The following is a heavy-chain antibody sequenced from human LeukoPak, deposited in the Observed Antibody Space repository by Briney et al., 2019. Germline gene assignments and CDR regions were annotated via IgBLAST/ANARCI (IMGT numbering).Heavy chain of an antibody. D-gene: IGHD1-26*01. V-gene: IGHV3-21*01. CDR3: ASAIWGGSYPFY. J-gene: IGHJ4*02. CDR1: GFTFSSYS. CDR2: ISSSSSYI. Sequence: PGGSLRLSCAASGFTFSSYSMNWVRQAPGKGLEWVSSISSSSSYIYYADSVKGRFTISRDNAKNSLYLQMNSLRAEDTAVYYCASAIWGGSYPFYWGQGTLVTVSS.